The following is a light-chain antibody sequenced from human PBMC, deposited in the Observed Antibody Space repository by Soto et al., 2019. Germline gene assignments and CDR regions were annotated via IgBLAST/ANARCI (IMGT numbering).Light chain of an antibody. CDR2: AAS. Sequence: EIVLTQSPGTLSLSPGERATLSCRASQSISSSSVAWYQQNPGQAHRLLIYAASSSATGIPATFSGSGSGTDFTLTISTLEPEDFAVDYYQQYGSSSYTFGQGTQLEIK. V-gene: IGKV3-20*01. CDR1: QSISSSS. J-gene: IGKJ2*01. CDR3: QQYGSSSYT.